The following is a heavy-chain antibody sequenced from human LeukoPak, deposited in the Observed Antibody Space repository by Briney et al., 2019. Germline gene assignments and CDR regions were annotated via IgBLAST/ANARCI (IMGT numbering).Heavy chain of an antibody. V-gene: IGHV1-8*03. CDR3: ARLFGYCTNGVCYSYYMDV. CDR1: GYTFTSYD. D-gene: IGHD2-8*01. Sequence: ASVKVSCKASGYTFTSYDISWVRQATGQGLEWMGWMNPNSGNTGYAQKFQGRVTITRNTSISTAYMELSSLRSEDTAVYYCARLFGYCTNGVCYSYYMDVWGKGTTVTVSS. J-gene: IGHJ6*03. CDR2: MNPNSGNT.